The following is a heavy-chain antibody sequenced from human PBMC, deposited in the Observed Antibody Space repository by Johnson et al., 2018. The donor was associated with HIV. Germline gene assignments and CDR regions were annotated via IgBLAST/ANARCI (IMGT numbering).Heavy chain of an antibody. V-gene: IGHV3-30-3*01. CDR2: ISYDGNNK. CDR3: ARVVVVTAKGAFDI. J-gene: IGHJ3*02. D-gene: IGHD2-21*02. Sequence: QVQLVESVGGAVQPGRSLRLSCAASGFTFSNYAILWVRQPPGKGLEWVAVISYDGNNKYYADSVKGRFTISRDNSKDTLYLQMNSLRAEDTAVYYCARVVVVTAKGAFDIWGQGTMVTVSS. CDR1: GFTFSNYA.